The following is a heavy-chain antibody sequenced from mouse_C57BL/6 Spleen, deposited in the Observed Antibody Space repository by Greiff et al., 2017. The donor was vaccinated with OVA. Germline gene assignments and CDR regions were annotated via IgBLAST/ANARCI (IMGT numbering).Heavy chain of an antibody. J-gene: IGHJ3*01. CDR1: GFNIKDDY. Sequence: EVQLQQSGAELVRPGASVKLSCTASGFNIKDDYMHWVKQRPEQGLEWIGWIDPETGDTEYASKFQGKATITADTSSNTAYLQLSSLTSEDTAVYYCATDEYPAWFAYWGQGTLVTVSA. CDR2: IDPETGDT. CDR3: ATDEYPAWFAY. V-gene: IGHV14-4*01. D-gene: IGHD5-1*01.